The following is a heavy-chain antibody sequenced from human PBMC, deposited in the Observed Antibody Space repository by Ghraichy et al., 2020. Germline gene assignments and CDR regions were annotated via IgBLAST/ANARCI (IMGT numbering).Heavy chain of an antibody. Sequence: LSLTCAASGFTFDDYGMSWVRQAPGKGLEWVSGINWNGGSTGYADSVKGRFTISRDNAKNSLYLQMNSLRAEDTALYYCARDASSSGVYYFDYWGQGTLVTVSS. CDR1: GFTFDDYG. V-gene: IGHV3-20*04. CDR3: ARDASSSGVYYFDY. J-gene: IGHJ4*02. CDR2: INWNGGST. D-gene: IGHD6-6*01.